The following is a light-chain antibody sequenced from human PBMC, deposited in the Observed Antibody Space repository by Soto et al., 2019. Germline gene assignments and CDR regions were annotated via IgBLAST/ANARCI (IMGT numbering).Light chain of an antibody. Sequence: QSALTQPASVSGSPGQSITISCTGTSSDVGGYNYVSWYQQHPGKAPKLIIYEVSHRPSGVSNRFSGSKSGNTASLTISGLQAEDEADYYCSSYTSSSTYVFGTGTQLTVL. V-gene: IGLV2-14*01. J-gene: IGLJ1*01. CDR1: SSDVGGYNY. CDR2: EVS. CDR3: SSYTSSSTYV.